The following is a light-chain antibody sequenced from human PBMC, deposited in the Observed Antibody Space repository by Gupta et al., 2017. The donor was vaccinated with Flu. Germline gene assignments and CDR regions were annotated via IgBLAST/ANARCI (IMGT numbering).Light chain of an antibody. Sequence: QSALTPPASVSGSPGQSITISCTGTSSDVCAFNFVSWYQQYPVKAPTLVIYDLSHQPSGASRFSGSKSGNTASLTISGLQAEDEADYYCVSYTTLSLYVFGTGTRVTVL. CDR2: DLS. CDR1: SSDVCAFNF. V-gene: IGLV2-14*01. CDR3: VSYTTLSLYV. J-gene: IGLJ1*01.